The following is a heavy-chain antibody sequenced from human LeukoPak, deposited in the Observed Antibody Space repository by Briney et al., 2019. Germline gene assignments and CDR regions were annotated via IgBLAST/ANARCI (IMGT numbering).Heavy chain of an antibody. D-gene: IGHD2-8*02. Sequence: GGSLRLSCAASGFTFSSYWMHWVRQAPGKGLVWVSRINSDGTIIGYADSVKGRFTISRDNAKNSSYLQMSSLRAEDTAVYYCARVSTTGYDYHMDVWGKGTAVTISS. CDR2: INSDGTII. CDR1: GFTFSSYW. CDR3: ARVSTTGYDYHMDV. V-gene: IGHV3-74*01. J-gene: IGHJ6*03.